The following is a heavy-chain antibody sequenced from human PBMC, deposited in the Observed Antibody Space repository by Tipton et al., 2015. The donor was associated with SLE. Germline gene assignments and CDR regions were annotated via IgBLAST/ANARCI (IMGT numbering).Heavy chain of an antibody. V-gene: IGHV3-53*05. Sequence: GSLRLSCAASGFTVSSNYMNWVRQAPGKGLEWVSVIYSGGNTNYADSVKGRFTISRDNSKNMLYLQMNSLRTEDTAVYYCSASLLPLYGMDVWGQGTTVTVSS. J-gene: IGHJ6*02. CDR1: GFTVSSNY. CDR3: SASLLPLYGMDV. D-gene: IGHD2-15*01. CDR2: IYSGGNT.